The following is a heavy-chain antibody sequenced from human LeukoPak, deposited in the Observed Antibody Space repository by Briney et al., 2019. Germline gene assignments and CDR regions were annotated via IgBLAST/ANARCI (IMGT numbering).Heavy chain of an antibody. CDR1: GFSFSSYA. V-gene: IGHV3-30*18. CDR3: AKARGYSGYDYFDY. CDR2: ISFDGNEK. J-gene: IGHJ4*02. D-gene: IGHD5-12*01. Sequence: GGSLRLSCAASGFSFSSYAMHWVRQAPGKGVERVTLISFDGNEKYYADSVKGGFTISRDNSKITLNLQMNSLRAEDAAVYYCAKARGYSGYDYFDYWGQGTLVTVSS.